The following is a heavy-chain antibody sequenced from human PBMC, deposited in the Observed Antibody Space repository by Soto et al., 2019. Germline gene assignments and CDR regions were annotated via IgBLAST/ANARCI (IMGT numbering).Heavy chain of an antibody. J-gene: IGHJ5*02. CDR3: ARDLRGGYDYKPFDP. V-gene: IGHV3-33*01. CDR2: IWYDGSNK. D-gene: IGHD3-16*01. Sequence: PGGSLRLSCAASGFTFSSYGMHWVRQAPGKGLEWVAVIWYDGSNKYYADSVKGRFTISRDNSKNTLYLQMNSLRAEDTAVYYCARDLRGGYDYKPFDPWGQGTLVTVSS. CDR1: GFTFSSYG.